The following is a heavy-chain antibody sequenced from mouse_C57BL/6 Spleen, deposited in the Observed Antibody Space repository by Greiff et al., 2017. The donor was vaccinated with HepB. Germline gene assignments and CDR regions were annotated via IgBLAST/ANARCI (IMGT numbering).Heavy chain of an antibody. CDR1: GYTFTSYW. D-gene: IGHD4-1*01. Sequence: QVQLKQPGAELVKPGASVKLSCKASGYTFTSYWMHWVKQRPGQGLEWIGMIHPNSGSTNYNEKFKSKATLTVDKSSSTAYMQLSSLTSEDSAVYYCANWDDVGFAYWGQGTLVTVSA. J-gene: IGHJ3*01. V-gene: IGHV1-64*01. CDR3: ANWDDVGFAY. CDR2: IHPNSGST.